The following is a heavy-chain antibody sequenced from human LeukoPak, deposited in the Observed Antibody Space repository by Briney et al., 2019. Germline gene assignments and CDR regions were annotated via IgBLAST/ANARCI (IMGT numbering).Heavy chain of an antibody. V-gene: IGHV4-61*02. D-gene: IGHD4-11*01. Sequence: SETLSLTCTVSGVSISSGSYYWSWIRQPAGKGLEWIGRIYTSGSTNYHPSRKSLITISVDTSKNQFSLKLNSVTAADTAIYYCARGNMWDYRRYYYYMDVWGKGTTVTVSS. CDR2: IYTSGST. J-gene: IGHJ6*03. CDR1: GVSISSGSYY. CDR3: ARGNMWDYRRYYYYMDV.